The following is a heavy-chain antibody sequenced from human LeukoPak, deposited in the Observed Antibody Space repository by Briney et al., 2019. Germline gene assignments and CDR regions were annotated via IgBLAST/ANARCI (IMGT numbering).Heavy chain of an antibody. CDR2: TSAYNGNT. CDR3: ARDGPRFLDLYGMDV. D-gene: IGHD3-3*01. CDR1: GYTFTSYG. J-gene: IGHJ6*02. V-gene: IGHV1-18*01. Sequence: ASVKVSCKASGYTFTSYGISWVRQAPGQGLEWMGWTSAYNGNTNYAQKLQGRVTMTTDTSTSTAYMELRSLRSDDTAVYYCARDGPRFLDLYGMDVWGQGTTVTVSS.